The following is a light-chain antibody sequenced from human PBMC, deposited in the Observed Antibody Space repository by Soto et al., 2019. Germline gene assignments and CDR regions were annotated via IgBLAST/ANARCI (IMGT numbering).Light chain of an antibody. Sequence: QSALTQPASVSGSPGQSITISCTGTSSDVGTYNLVSWYQHHPGKAPKLMIYEGSKRPSGVSNRFSGSKSGNTASLTISGLQAEDEADYYCCSYAGSSTYVLGTGTKLTVL. CDR3: CSYAGSSTYV. J-gene: IGLJ1*01. CDR1: SSDVGTYNL. V-gene: IGLV2-23*01. CDR2: EGS.